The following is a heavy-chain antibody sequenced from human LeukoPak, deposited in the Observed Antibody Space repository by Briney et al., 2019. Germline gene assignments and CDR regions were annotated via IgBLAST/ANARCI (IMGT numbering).Heavy chain of an antibody. CDR2: ISTYNGHT. CDR1: GYTFTSYG. CDR3: ARHRLPRVYYDSSGYYHNGFDI. J-gene: IGHJ3*02. Sequence: ASVEVSCKASGYTFTSYGVNWVRQAPGQGLEWMGWISTYNGHTNYAQKFQGRVTMTTDTSTSTLYMELRSLRSDDTAVYYCARHRLPRVYYDSSGYYHNGFDIWGQGTMVTVSS. V-gene: IGHV1-18*01. D-gene: IGHD3-22*01.